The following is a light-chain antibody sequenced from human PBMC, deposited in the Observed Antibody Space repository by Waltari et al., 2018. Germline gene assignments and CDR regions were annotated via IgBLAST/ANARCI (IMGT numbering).Light chain of an antibody. CDR2: GAS. Sequence: EIVMTQSPATLSVSPGERATLSCRASQSVSSNLAWYQQRPGQAPRLLIYGASTRATGNPARFSGSGSGTEFTLTISSLQSEDFAVYYCQQYYNWPRTFGQGTKVEI. V-gene: IGKV3-15*01. J-gene: IGKJ1*01. CDR3: QQYYNWPRT. CDR1: QSVSSN.